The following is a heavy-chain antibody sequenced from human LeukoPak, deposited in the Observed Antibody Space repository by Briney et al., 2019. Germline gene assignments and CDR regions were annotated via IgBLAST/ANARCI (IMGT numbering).Heavy chain of an antibody. Sequence: SETLSLTCAVYGGSFSGYYWSWIRQPPGKGLEWIGEINHSGSTNYNPSLKSRVTISVDTSKNQFSLKLSSVTAADTAVYYCASSLQAARPHWFDPWGQGTLVTVSS. CDR3: ASSLQAARPHWFDP. J-gene: IGHJ5*02. CDR1: GGSFSGYY. CDR2: INHSGST. V-gene: IGHV4-34*01. D-gene: IGHD6-6*01.